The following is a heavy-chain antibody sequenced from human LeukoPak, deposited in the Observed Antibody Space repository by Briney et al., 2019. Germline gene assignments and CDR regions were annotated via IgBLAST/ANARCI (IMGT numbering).Heavy chain of an antibody. V-gene: IGHV7-4-1*02. J-gene: IGHJ1*01. CDR3: AREMDSSGIEYFQH. CDR1: GYTFTSYA. CDR2: INTNTGNP. D-gene: IGHD3-22*01. Sequence: ASVKVSCKASGYTFTSYAMNWVRQAPGQGLEWMGWINTNTGNPTYAQGFTGRFVFSLDTSVSTAYLQISSLKAEDTAVYYCAREMDSSGIEYFQHWGQGTLVTVSS.